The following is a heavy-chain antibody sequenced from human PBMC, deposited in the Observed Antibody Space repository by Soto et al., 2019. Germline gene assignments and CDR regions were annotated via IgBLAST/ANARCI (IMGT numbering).Heavy chain of an antibody. Sequence: SETLSLTCTVSGDSISRSSFYWGWIRQSPGKGLECIGIVYFTGSTNYNPSLKSRVTMSVDRSRNQFSLQLTSLTAADTAVYYCARHVRSGSYFYFWGQRNLVTVSS. J-gene: IGHJ4*02. CDR2: VYFTGST. CDR1: GDSISRSSFY. CDR3: ARHVRSGSYFYF. D-gene: IGHD1-26*01. V-gene: IGHV4-39*01.